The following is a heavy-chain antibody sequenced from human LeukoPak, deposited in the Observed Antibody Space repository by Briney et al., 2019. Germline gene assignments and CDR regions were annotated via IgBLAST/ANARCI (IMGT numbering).Heavy chain of an antibody. D-gene: IGHD2-15*01. CDR3: ATPGYCSGGSCYTHYFDY. CDR2: IIPIFGTA. J-gene: IGHJ4*02. V-gene: IGHV1-69*05. Sequence: ASVKVSCKASGGTFSSYAISWVRQAPGQGLEWMGRIIPIFGTANYAQKFQGRVTITTDESTSTAYMELSSLRSEDTAVYYCATPGYCSGGSCYTHYFDYWGQGTLVTVSS. CDR1: GGTFSSYA.